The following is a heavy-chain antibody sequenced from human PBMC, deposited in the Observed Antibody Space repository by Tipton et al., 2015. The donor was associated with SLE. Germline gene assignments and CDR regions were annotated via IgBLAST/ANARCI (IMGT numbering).Heavy chain of an antibody. J-gene: IGHJ3*02. Sequence: SLRLSCAASGFTFSDYYMSWIRQAPGKGLEWVSYISSSSSYTNYADSVKGRFTISRDNAKNSLYLQMNSLRAEDTAVYYCASMGVRAPSDIWGQGTMVTVSS. CDR3: ASMGVRAPSDI. CDR2: ISSSSSYT. CDR1: GFTFSDYY. V-gene: IGHV3-11*06. D-gene: IGHD3-10*01.